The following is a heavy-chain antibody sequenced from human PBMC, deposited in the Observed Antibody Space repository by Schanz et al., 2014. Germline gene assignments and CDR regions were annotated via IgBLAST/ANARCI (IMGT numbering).Heavy chain of an antibody. CDR3: XRDIQYHYDTSGPVGAFDI. J-gene: IGHJ3*02. CDR1: GGTFSSYA. CDR2: IIPILGME. Sequence: QVQLVQSGAEVKKPGSSVKVSCKASGGTFSSYAFSWVRQAPGQGLEWMGKIIPILGMENYAQKFQGRVTITADISTSTAXMDLRSLRSDDTAVYYXXRDIQYHYDTSGPVGAFDIWGQGTVVTVSS. V-gene: IGHV1-69*04. D-gene: IGHD3-22*01.